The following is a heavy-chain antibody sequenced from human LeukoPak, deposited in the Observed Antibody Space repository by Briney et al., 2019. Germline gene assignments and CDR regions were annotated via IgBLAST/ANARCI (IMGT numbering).Heavy chain of an antibody. V-gene: IGHV3-7*01. J-gene: IGHJ2*01. Sequence: AGSLSFSCAASAFTFSDNGMHWVGKAQGQGRQWLVNIKTDGSEKYYVDSVKGRFTISRDNAKNSLYLQMNSLRAEDTAVYYCAYSSGWYGYFDLWGRGTLVTVSS. CDR2: IKTDGSEK. CDR1: AFTFSDNG. CDR3: AYSSGWYGYFDL. D-gene: IGHD6-19*01.